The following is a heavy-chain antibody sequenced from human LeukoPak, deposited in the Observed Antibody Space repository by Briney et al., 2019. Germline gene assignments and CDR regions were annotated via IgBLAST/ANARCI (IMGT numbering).Heavy chain of an antibody. Sequence: SETLSLTCTVSGGSISSYYWSWIRQPPGKGLEWIGYIYYSGSTNYNPSLKSRVTISVDTSKNQFSLKLSSVTAADAAVYYCARVDPDSSSTLEVFDYWGQGTLVTVSS. CDR3: ARVDPDSSSTLEVFDY. D-gene: IGHD6-6*01. CDR1: GGSISSYY. J-gene: IGHJ4*02. CDR2: IYYSGST. V-gene: IGHV4-59*01.